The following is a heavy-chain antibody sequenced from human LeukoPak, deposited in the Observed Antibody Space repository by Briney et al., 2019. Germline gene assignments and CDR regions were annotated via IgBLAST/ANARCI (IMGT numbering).Heavy chain of an antibody. CDR2: IIPILGIA. CDR1: GGTFSSYT. CDR3: ASSRADYYDSSGYLNFDY. V-gene: IGHV1-69*02. D-gene: IGHD3-22*01. J-gene: IGHJ4*02. Sequence: SVKVSRKASGGTFSSYTISWVRQAPGQGLEWMGRIIPILGIANYAQKFQGRVTITADKSTSTAYMELSSLRSEDTAVYYCASSRADYYDSSGYLNFDYWGQGTLVTVSS.